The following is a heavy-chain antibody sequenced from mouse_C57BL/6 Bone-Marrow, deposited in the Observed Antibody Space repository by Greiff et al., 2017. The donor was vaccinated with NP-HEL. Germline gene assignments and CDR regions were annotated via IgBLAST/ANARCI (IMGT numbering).Heavy chain of an antibody. J-gene: IGHJ2*01. CDR1: GYTFTDYY. CDR3: ARPYFDY. V-gene: IGHV1-19*01. Sequence: VQLKESGPVLVKPGASVKMSCKASGYTFTDYYMNWVKQSHGKSLEWIGVINPYNGGTSYNQKFKGKATLTVDKSSSTAYMELNSLTSEDSAVYYCARPYFDYCGQGTTLTVSS. CDR2: INPYNGGT.